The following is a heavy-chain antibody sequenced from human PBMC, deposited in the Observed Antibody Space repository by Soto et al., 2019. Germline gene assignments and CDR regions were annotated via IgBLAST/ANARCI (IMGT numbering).Heavy chain of an antibody. Sequence: SETLSLTCAVYGGSFSGYYWSWIRQPPGKGLEWIGEINHSGSTNYNPSLKSRVTISVDTSKNQFSLKLSSVTAADTAVYYCARGWRRIVVVPAAPFDYWGQGTLVTVSS. V-gene: IGHV4-34*01. CDR3: ARGWRRIVVVPAAPFDY. D-gene: IGHD2-2*01. J-gene: IGHJ4*02. CDR1: GGSFSGYY. CDR2: INHSGST.